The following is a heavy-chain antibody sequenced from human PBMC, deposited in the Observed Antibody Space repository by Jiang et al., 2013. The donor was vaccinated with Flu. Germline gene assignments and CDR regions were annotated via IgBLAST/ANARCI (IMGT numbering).Heavy chain of an antibody. CDR3: ASLRLRDSSFDY. CDR1: GVSIRSGGYY. V-gene: IGHV4-31*03. Sequence: SLTCTVSGVSIRSGGYYWSWIRQHPGKGLEWIGDIFHSGSTYYNPSLKSRLTISINTSKNDFSLNLNSVTAADTAVYYCASLRLRDSSFDYWGQGTLVTVSS. J-gene: IGHJ4*02. CDR2: IFHSGST. D-gene: IGHD4-11*01.